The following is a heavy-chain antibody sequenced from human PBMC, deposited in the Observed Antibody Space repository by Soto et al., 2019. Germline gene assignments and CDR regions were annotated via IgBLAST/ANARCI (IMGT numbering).Heavy chain of an antibody. CDR1: GGSISSSNYY. Sequence: LTCAVSGGSISSSNYYWGWIRQPPGKGLEWIGYVFSSGYSETTHYNPSLKSRVAISVDTSKNQFSLKLNSVTAADTAVYYCARRNGLASVFDPWGQRTLVTVSS. CDR2: VFSSGYSETT. V-gene: IGHV4-39*01. CDR3: ARRNGLASVFDP. J-gene: IGHJ5*02. D-gene: IGHD6-13*01.